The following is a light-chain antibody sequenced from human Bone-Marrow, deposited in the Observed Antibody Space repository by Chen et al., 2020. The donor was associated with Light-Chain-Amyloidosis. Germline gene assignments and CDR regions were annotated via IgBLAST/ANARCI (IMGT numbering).Light chain of an antibody. V-gene: IGKV3-20*01. CDR3: QQYGTSPLT. J-gene: IGKJ4*01. CDR1: QTISSNS. Sequence: EIVLTQSPGTLSLSPGEGANLSCRASQTISSNSLTCYQQKFGQAPRLLIYGSSSRATGIPDRFTGSESGTDFTLTINRLEPEDFAMYYGQQYGTSPLTFGGGSKVEI. CDR2: GSS.